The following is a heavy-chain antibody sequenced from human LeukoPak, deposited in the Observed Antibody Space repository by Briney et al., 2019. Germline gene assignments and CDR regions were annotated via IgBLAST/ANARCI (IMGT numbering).Heavy chain of an antibody. CDR2: INPNSGGT. CDR1: GYTFAGYY. Sequence: ASVKVSCKASGYTFAGYYMHWVRQAPGQGLEWMGRINPNSGGTNYAQKFQGRVTMTRDTSISTAYMELSRLRYDDTAVYYCARGTIYYYDSSGYYYFDYWGQGTLVTVPS. D-gene: IGHD3-22*01. J-gene: IGHJ4*02. CDR3: ARGTIYYYDSSGYYYFDY. V-gene: IGHV1-2*06.